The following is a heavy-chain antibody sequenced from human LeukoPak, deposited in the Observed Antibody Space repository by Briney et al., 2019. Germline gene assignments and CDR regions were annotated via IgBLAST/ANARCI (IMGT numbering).Heavy chain of an antibody. CDR2: ISYDGSNK. Sequence: GGSLRLSCAASGFTFSGYPIHWVRQAPGKGLEWVAVISYDGSNKYYADSGKGRFTISRDNSKNTLYLQMNSLSAEDTAVYYCAQQLGYCSDGTCYFTYWGQGTLVTVSS. V-gene: IGHV3-30-3*02. CDR3: AQQLGYCSDGTCYFTY. D-gene: IGHD2-15*01. CDR1: GFTFSGYP. J-gene: IGHJ4*02.